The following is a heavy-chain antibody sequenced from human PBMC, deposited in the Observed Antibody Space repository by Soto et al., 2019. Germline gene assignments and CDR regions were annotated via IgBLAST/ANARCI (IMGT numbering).Heavy chain of an antibody. CDR3: AREEADSSADLIDP. J-gene: IGHJ5*02. Sequence: EVQLVESGGGLVQPGGSLRLSCAASGFTFSSYWMSWVRQAPGKGLEWVANIKQDGSEKYYVDSVKGRFTISTDNAKKSLYLQMNTLRADDTAVYYCAREEADSSADLIDPWGQGTLVTVSS. D-gene: IGHD6-19*01. CDR1: GFTFSSYW. CDR2: IKQDGSEK. V-gene: IGHV3-7*01.